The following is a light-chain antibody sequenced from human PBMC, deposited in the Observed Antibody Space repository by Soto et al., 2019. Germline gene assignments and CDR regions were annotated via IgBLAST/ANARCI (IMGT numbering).Light chain of an antibody. CDR2: GAA. V-gene: IGKV3-15*01. CDR3: QQYNNWLRT. CDR1: QSVSSN. Sequence: EIVMTQSPATLSVSPGERATLYCRASQSVSSNLAWYQQKPGQAPRLLIYGAATRATGIPASFSGSGSGTEFTLTISSLQSEDFAVYNCQQYNNWLRTFGQGTKVEIK. J-gene: IGKJ1*01.